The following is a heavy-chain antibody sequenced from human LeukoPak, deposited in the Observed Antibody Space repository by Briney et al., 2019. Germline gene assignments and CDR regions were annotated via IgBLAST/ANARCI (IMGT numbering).Heavy chain of an antibody. CDR3: ARARRVRGVSPDYSWLDP. CDR2: IIPFLGIT. Sequence: ASVKVSCKASGDSFSSYGVNWVRQAPGRGLEWMGMIIPFLGITHYAQRFQGRVTIRADKSTSTAYMELSSLRSEDTAVYYCARARRVRGVSPDYSWLDPWGQGTLVTVSS. D-gene: IGHD3-10*01. V-gene: IGHV1-69*04. CDR1: GDSFSSYG. J-gene: IGHJ5*02.